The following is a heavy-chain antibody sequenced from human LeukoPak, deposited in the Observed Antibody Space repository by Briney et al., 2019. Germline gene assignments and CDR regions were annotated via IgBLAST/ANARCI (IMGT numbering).Heavy chain of an antibody. D-gene: IGHD3-3*02. V-gene: IGHV1-18*01. CDR2: VSPSHTTR. Sequence: ASVKVSCKASGYTFRQYSMSWVRQAPGKGFEWMGWVSPSHTTRVYADELQGRVTMTADTNTNTLYMELSSVSFDETGVYFCARDYIFPLKTDNGDGFAIWGQGTVVTVSS. J-gene: IGHJ3*02. CDR1: GYTFRQYS. CDR3: ARDYIFPLKTDNGDGFAI.